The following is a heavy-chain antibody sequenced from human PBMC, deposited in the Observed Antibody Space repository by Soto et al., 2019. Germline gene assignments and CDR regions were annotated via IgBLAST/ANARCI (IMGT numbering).Heavy chain of an antibody. CDR3: ENSYWPVGNY. V-gene: IGHV3-74*01. Sequence: GGSPRLSCAASEFTFSTYWMHWVRQAPGKGLVWVSRIKSDGSGISYADSVKGRFTISRDYAKNTLYLQMNSLRADDTAVYYCENSYWPVGNYWGQGIPVTVSS. CDR2: IKSDGSGI. D-gene: IGHD2-8*02. CDR1: EFTFSTYW. J-gene: IGHJ4*02.